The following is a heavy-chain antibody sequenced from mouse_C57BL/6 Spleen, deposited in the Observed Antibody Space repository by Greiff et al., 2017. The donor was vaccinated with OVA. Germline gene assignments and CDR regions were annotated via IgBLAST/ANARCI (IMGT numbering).Heavy chain of an antibody. J-gene: IGHJ2*01. V-gene: IGHV5-4*03. Sequence: DVKLVESGGGLVKPGGSLKLSCAASGFTFSSYAMSWVRQTPEKRLEWVATISDGGSYTYYPDNVKGRFTISRDNAKNNLYLQMSHLKSEDTAMYYCARAAQAASDYWGQGTTLTVSS. CDR1: GFTFSSYA. D-gene: IGHD3-2*02. CDR2: ISDGGSYT. CDR3: ARAAQAASDY.